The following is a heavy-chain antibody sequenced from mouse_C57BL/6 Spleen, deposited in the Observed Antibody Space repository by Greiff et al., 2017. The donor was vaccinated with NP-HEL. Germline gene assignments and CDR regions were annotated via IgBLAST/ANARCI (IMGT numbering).Heavy chain of an antibody. Sequence: QVQLKQPGAELVRPGSSVKLSCKASGYTFTSYWMHWVKQRPIQGLEWIGNIDPSDSETHYNQKFKDKATLTVDKSSSTAYMQLSSLTSEDSAVYYCASEGGYGSSSYWGQGTTLTVSS. CDR3: ASEGGYGSSSY. D-gene: IGHD1-1*01. CDR2: IDPSDSET. CDR1: GYTFTSYW. J-gene: IGHJ2*01. V-gene: IGHV1-52*01.